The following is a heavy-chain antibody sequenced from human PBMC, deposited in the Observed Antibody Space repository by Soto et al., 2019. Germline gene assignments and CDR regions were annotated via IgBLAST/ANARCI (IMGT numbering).Heavy chain of an antibody. J-gene: IGHJ4*02. D-gene: IGHD6-6*01. CDR3: AKNMLSSSSAATFDY. CDR1: GFIFDDYA. V-gene: IGHV3-9*01. CDR2: ISWQSGSI. Sequence: EVQLVEAGGGLAQPGRSLRLSCAASGFIFDDYAMHWVRQAPGKGLEWVSGISWQSGSIRYADSVKGRFTISRDNAKNSLYLQMNSQRVEDTALYYCAKNMLSSSSAATFDYWGQGILVTVSS.